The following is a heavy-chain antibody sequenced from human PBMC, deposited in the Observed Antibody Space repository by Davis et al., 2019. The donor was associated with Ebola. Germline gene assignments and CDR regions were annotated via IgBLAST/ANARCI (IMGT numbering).Heavy chain of an antibody. Sequence: AASVKVSCKASGGTFSSYAISWVRQAPGQGLEWMGGIIPIFGTANYAQKFQGRVTITADESTSTAYMELSSLRSEDTAVYYCASDLKGSGSSHFDYWGQGTLVTVSS. CDR1: GGTFSSYA. J-gene: IGHJ4*02. CDR3: ASDLKGSGSSHFDY. CDR2: IIPIFGTA. V-gene: IGHV1-69*13. D-gene: IGHD3-10*01.